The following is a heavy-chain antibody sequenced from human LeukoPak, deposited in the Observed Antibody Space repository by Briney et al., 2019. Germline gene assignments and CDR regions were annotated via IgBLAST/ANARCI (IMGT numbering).Heavy chain of an antibody. J-gene: IGHJ4*02. CDR3: AKDPARLRWEHFDY. D-gene: IGHD4-23*01. Sequence: PGGSLRLSCAASGFTFSSYAMSWVRPAPGKGLEWVSAISGSGGSTYYADSVKGRFTISRDNSKNTLYLQMNSLRAEDTAVYYCAKDPARLRWEHFDYWGQGTLVTVSS. V-gene: IGHV3-23*01. CDR2: ISGSGGST. CDR1: GFTFSSYA.